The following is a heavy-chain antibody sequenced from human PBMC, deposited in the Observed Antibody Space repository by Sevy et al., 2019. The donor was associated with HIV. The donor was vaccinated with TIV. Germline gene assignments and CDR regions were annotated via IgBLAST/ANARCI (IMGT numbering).Heavy chain of an antibody. V-gene: IGHV3-11*04. CDR2: ISSSGGSV. D-gene: IGHD2-21*02. Sequence: GGSLRLSCAASGISFSDHYMSWIRQAPGKGLEWVSYISSSGGSVYYADSVKGRLTISRDNDKKSLYLQMNNLRVEDMAVYYCARDRTSRPNGGDSDDALDIWGRGTMVTVSS. CDR1: GISFSDHY. CDR3: ARDRTSRPNGGDSDDALDI. J-gene: IGHJ3*02.